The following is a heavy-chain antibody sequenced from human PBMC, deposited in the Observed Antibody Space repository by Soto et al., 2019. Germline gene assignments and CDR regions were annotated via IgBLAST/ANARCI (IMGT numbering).Heavy chain of an antibody. CDR2: IKQDGSEK. V-gene: IGHV3-7*01. D-gene: IGHD2-15*01. J-gene: IGHJ4*02. CDR1: GFTFSNYY. CDR3: ARVVGYCSGGSCFPFDY. Sequence: EVQLVESGGNLVQPGGSLRLSCTASGFTFSNYYMSWVRQAPGKGLEWVANIKQDGSEKYYVQSVTGRFTISRDNAENSLYLQMNSLRAEDTAVYYCARVVGYCSGGSCFPFDYWGQGALVTVSS.